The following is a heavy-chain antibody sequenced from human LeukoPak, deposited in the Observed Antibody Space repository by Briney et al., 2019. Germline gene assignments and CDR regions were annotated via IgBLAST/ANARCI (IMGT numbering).Heavy chain of an antibody. D-gene: IGHD3-22*01. CDR2: ISGSGGST. V-gene: IGHV3-23*01. Sequence: PGGSLRLSCAASGFTVSSNYMSWVRQAPGKGLEWVSAISGSGGSTYYADSVKGRFTISRDNSKNTLYLQMNSLRAEDTAVYYCAKTTVYYYDSSGYYFDYWGQGTLVTVSS. J-gene: IGHJ4*02. CDR3: AKTTVYYYDSSGYYFDY. CDR1: GFTVSSNY.